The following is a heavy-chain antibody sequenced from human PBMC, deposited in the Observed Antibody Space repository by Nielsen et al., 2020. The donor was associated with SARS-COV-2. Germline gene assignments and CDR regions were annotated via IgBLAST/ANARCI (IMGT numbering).Heavy chain of an antibody. V-gene: IGHV1-69*13. Sequence: SVKVSCKASGGTFSSYAISWVRQAPGQGLEWMGGIIPIFGSANHAQNFQDRVTITADESTGTAYMELSSLRYEDTAVYYCATDGPPQPRNSYFECWGQGTLVTVSS. CDR1: GGTFSSYA. J-gene: IGHJ4*02. CDR3: ATDGPPQPRNSYFEC. CDR2: IIPIFGSA. D-gene: IGHD1-14*01.